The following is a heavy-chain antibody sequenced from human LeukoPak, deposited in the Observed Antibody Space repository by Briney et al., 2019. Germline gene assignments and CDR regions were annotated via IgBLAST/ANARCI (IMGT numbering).Heavy chain of an antibody. CDR3: ARSHSSSSEVSLGY. CDR2: INHSGGT. D-gene: IGHD6-6*01. CDR1: GGSFSDYF. Sequence: SETLSLTCAIYGGSFSDYFWSWIRQPPGKGLEWIGEINHSGGTNYNPSLKSRVTISVDTSKNQFSLKLSSVTAADTAVYFCARSHSSSSEVSLGYWGQGTLVTVSS. J-gene: IGHJ4*02. V-gene: IGHV4-34*01.